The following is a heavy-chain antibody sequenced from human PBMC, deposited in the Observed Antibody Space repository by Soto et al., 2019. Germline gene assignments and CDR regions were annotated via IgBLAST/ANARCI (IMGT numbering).Heavy chain of an antibody. V-gene: IGHV1-69*01. CDR1: GGTFSSYA. CDR2: IIPIFGTA. CDR3: ERDGDLSSGYDYYFDY. J-gene: IGHJ4*02. D-gene: IGHD3-22*01. Sequence: QVQLVQSGAEVKKPGSSVKVSCKASGGTFSSYAISWVRKAPGQGLEWMGGIIPIFGTANYAQKFQGRVTITADESTSTAYMELSSLRSEDTAVYYCERDGDLSSGYDYYFDYWGQGTLVTVSS.